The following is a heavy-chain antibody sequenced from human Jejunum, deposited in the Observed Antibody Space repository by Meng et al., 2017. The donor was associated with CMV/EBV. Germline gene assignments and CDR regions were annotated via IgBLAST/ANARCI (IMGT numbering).Heavy chain of an antibody. CDR1: GFPFSSYG. D-gene: IGHD2-15*01. V-gene: IGHV3-23*01. Sequence: SGFPFSSYGMTRVRQAPGKGLEWVSTITSPGSGRYYADSLEGRFTMSRHNSKNTLYLQMDSLRAEDTAVYYCAKGQPSGGYSLRFDCWGQGTLVTVSS. J-gene: IGHJ4*02. CDR2: ITSPGSGR. CDR3: AKGQPSGGYSLRFDC.